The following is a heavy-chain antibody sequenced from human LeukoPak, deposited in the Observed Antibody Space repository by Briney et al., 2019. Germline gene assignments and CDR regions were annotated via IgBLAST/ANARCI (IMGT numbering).Heavy chain of an antibody. V-gene: IGHV3-30*18. J-gene: IGHJ4*02. D-gene: IGHD3-22*01. Sequence: SCKASGYTFTGYYMHWVRQAPGKGLEWVAVISYDGSNKYYADSVKGRFTISRDNSKNTLYLQMNSLRAEDTAVYYCAKRGYYYDSSGYYSRTYFDYWGQGTLVIVSS. CDR3: AKRGYYYDSSGYYSRTYFDY. CDR2: ISYDGSNK. CDR1: GYTFTGYY.